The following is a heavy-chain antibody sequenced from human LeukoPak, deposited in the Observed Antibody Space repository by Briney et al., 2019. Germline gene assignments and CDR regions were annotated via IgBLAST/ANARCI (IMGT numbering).Heavy chain of an antibody. Sequence: ASVKLSCKASGYTFTSYGISWVRQAPGQGLEWMGWISAYNGNTNYAQKFQGRVTITADKSTSTAYMELSSLRSEDTAVYYCAREAAVAGQLDYWGKGTLVTVSS. CDR3: AREAAVAGQLDY. CDR1: GYTFTSYG. D-gene: IGHD6-19*01. V-gene: IGHV1-18*01. J-gene: IGHJ4*02. CDR2: ISAYNGNT.